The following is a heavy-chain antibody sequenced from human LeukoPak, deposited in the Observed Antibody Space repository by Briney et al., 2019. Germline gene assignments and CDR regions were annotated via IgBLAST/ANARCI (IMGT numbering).Heavy chain of an antibody. V-gene: IGHV3-23*01. CDR3: AKDQARGYSSSWYSFDY. D-gene: IGHD6-13*01. CDR2: ISGSGANT. J-gene: IGHJ4*02. CDR1: GFTFSSYA. Sequence: GESLRLSCAASGFTFSSYAMSWVRQAPGKGLEWVSAISGSGANTYYADSVKGRFTISRDNSKNTLYLQMNSLRAEDTAVYYCAKDQARGYSSSWYSFDYWGQGTLVTVSS.